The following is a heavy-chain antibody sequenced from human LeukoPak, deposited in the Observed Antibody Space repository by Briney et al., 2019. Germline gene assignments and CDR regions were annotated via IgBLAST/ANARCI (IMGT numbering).Heavy chain of an antibody. CDR2: ISGSGGRP. V-gene: IGHV3-23*01. J-gene: IGHJ4*02. CDR3: ARHPEPGYCSSTSCHDSYFDY. D-gene: IGHD2-2*01. Sequence: GGSLRLSCAASGFTFSSCAMCWVRQAPGKGLEWVSAISGSGGRPYYADSVKGRFTISRDNSKDTLYLQMNSLRAEDTAVYYCARHPEPGYCSSTSCHDSYFDYWGQGALVTVSS. CDR1: GFTFSSCA.